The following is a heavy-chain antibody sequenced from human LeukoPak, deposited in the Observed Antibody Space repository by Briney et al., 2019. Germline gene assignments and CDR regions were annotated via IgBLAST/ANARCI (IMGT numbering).Heavy chain of an antibody. D-gene: IGHD6-6*01. CDR2: IIPILGIA. CDR1: GGTFSSYT. CDR3: ARALAAPNNWFDP. V-gene: IGHV1-69*02. Sequence: GSSVKVSCKASGGTFSSYTISWVRQAPGQGLEWMGRIIPILGIANYAQKFQGRVTITADKSTSTAYTELSSLRSEDTAVYYCARALAAPNNWFDPWGQGTLVTVSS. J-gene: IGHJ5*02.